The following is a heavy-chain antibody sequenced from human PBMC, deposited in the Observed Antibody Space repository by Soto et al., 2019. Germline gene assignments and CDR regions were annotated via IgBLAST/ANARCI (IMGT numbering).Heavy chain of an antibody. Sequence: SETLSLTCAVFGGSFSGFYWSWIRQPPGKGLEWIGEINHSGSTNYNPSLKSRVTISVDTSKNQFSLKLSSVTAADTAVYYCARFLRRSGHYPNYGMDVWGQGTTVTVSS. D-gene: IGHD3-3*01. CDR1: GGSFSGFY. CDR2: INHSGST. J-gene: IGHJ6*02. V-gene: IGHV4-34*01. CDR3: ARFLRRSGHYPNYGMDV.